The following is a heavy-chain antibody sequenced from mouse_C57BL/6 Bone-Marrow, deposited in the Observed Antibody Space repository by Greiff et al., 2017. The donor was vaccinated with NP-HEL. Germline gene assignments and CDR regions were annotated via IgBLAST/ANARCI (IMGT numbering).Heavy chain of an antibody. CDR2: IDPANGNT. D-gene: IGHD2-4*01. Sequence: VQLKESVAELVRPGASVKLSCTASGFNIKNTYMHWVKQRPEQGLEWIGRIDPANGNTKYAPKFQGKATITADTSSNTAYLQLSSLTSEDTAIYYCARPIYYDYDGEDYAMDYWGQGTSVTVSS. V-gene: IGHV14-3*01. CDR3: ARPIYYDYDGEDYAMDY. J-gene: IGHJ4*01. CDR1: GFNIKNTY.